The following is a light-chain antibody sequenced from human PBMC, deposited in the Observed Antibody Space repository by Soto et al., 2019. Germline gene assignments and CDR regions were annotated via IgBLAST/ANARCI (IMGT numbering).Light chain of an antibody. CDR1: QGINTF. Sequence: IQLTQSPSSLSASVGDRVTITCRASQGINTFLAWYQQKAGKAPKLLIYAASTLQSGVPSRFSGSGSGTDFTLTISSLQSEDFAVYYCQQYNNWPRTFGQGTKVDIK. J-gene: IGKJ1*01. CDR2: AAS. V-gene: IGKV1-9*01. CDR3: QQYNNWPRT.